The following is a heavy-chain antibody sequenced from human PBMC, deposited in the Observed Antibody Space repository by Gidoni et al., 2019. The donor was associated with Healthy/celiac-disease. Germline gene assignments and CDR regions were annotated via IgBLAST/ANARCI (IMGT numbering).Heavy chain of an antibody. Sequence: EVQLLESGGGLVQPGGSLRLSCAASGFTFSSSAMRWVRQAPGKGLEWVSAISGSGGSTYYADSVKGRFTISRDNSKNTLYLQMNSLRAEDTAVYYCAKELRGVRGVISSQPNPTPFDYWGQGTLVTVSS. V-gene: IGHV3-23*01. J-gene: IGHJ4*02. CDR3: AKELRGVRGVISSQPNPTPFDY. CDR2: ISGSGGST. D-gene: IGHD3-10*01. CDR1: GFTFSSSA.